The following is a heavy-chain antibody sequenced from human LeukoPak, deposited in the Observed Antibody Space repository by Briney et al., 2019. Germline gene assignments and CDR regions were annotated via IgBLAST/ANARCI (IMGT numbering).Heavy chain of an antibody. Sequence: ASVKVSCKASGGTFSSYAISWVRQAPGQGLEWMGGIIPIFGTANYAQKFQGRVTITTDESTSTAYMELSSLRSEDTAVYYCASTFYYYDSSGSFDYWGQGTLVTVSS. J-gene: IGHJ4*02. V-gene: IGHV1-69*05. D-gene: IGHD3-22*01. CDR2: IIPIFGTA. CDR1: GGTFSSYA. CDR3: ASTFYYYDSSGSFDY.